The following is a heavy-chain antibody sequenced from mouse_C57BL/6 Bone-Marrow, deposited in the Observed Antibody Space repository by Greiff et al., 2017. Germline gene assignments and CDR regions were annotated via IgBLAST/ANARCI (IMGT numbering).Heavy chain of an antibody. Sequence: QVQLQQPGAELVKPGASVKMSCKASGYTFTSYWITWVKQRPGQGLEWIGDIYPGDGDTNYNGKFKGKATLTADKSSSTAYMQLSSLTYEDSAVYFCASPRFAYWGQGTLVTVSA. J-gene: IGHJ3*01. CDR3: ASPRFAY. CDR2: IYPGDGDT. V-gene: IGHV1-55*01. CDR1: GYTFTSYW.